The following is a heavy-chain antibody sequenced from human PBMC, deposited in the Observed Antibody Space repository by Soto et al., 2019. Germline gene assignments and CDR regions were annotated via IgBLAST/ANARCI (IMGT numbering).Heavy chain of an antibody. CDR1: GFTFSHYG. CDR3: ARYSGKYQGPIDY. Sequence: QVQLVESGGGVVQPGRSLRLSCAASGFTFSHYGIHWVRQAPGKGLEWLAVISYDGSNKHYADSVKGRFTVSRDNSKTTLYLQRNSLRAEATAVYFCARYSGKYQGPIDYWGQGTLVTVSS. D-gene: IGHD1-26*01. J-gene: IGHJ4*02. CDR2: ISYDGSNK. V-gene: IGHV3-30*03.